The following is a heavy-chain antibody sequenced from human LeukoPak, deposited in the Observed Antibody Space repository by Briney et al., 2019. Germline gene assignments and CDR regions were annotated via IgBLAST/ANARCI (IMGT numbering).Heavy chain of an antibody. CDR2: IGSDNKP. CDR3: ARELHYYVAMAV. Sequence: GGSLRLSCAASGFTVSSNCMSWVRQAPGKGLEWVSSIGSDNKPHYSESVKGRFAISRDNSKNILFLHLNSMRAEDTALYYCARELHYYVAMAVWGQGTTATVSS. D-gene: IGHD3-10*02. V-gene: IGHV3-53*01. CDR1: GFTVSSNC. J-gene: IGHJ6*02.